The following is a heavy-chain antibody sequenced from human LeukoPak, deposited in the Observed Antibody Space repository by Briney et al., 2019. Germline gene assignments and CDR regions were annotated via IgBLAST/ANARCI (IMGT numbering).Heavy chain of an antibody. CDR3: ARAVFYFDY. V-gene: IGHV4-39*01. D-gene: IGHD3-10*01. CDR1: GGSISSSSYY. Sequence: SETLSLTCTVSGGSISSSSYYWGWIRQPPGKGREGIGSIYYSGSTYYNSSLKSRVTISVDTSKNQFSLKLSSVTAADTAVYYWARAVFYFDYWGQGTLVTVSS. CDR2: IYYSGST. J-gene: IGHJ4*02.